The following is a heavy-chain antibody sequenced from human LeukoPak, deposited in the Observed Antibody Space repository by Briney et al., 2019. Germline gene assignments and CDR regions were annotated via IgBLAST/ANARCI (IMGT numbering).Heavy chain of an antibody. D-gene: IGHD6-13*01. V-gene: IGHV5-51*01. Sequence: GESLQISCKGSGYSFTSYWIGWVRQLPGKGLEWMGIIYPGDSDTRYSPSFQGQVTISADKSISTAYLQWSSLKASDTAMYYCARQRSAGMRWFDPWGQGTLVTVSS. CDR1: GYSFTSYW. J-gene: IGHJ5*02. CDR2: IYPGDSDT. CDR3: ARQRSAGMRWFDP.